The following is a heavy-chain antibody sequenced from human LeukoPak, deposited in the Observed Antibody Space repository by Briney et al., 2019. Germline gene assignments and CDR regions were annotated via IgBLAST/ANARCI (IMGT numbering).Heavy chain of an antibody. V-gene: IGHV4-39*07. J-gene: IGHJ5*02. CDR2: IYYSGST. CDR1: GGSISSSTYY. Sequence: SETLSLTCTVSGGSISSSTYYWGWIRQPPGKGLEWIGIIYYSGSTDYNPSLKSRVTISVDTSKNQFSLKLSSVTAADTAVYYCARANQLLSFWFDPWGQGTLVTVSS. CDR3: ARANQLLSFWFDP. D-gene: IGHD2-2*01.